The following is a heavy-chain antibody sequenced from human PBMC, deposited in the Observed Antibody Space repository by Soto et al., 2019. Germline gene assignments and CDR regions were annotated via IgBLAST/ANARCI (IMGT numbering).Heavy chain of an antibody. CDR1: GDSVSSNSAA. D-gene: IGHD6-6*01. CDR2: TYYRSKWYN. J-gene: IGHJ6*02. Sequence: SQTLSLTCAISGDSVSSNSAAWNWIRQSPSRGLEWLGRTYYRSKWYNDYAVSVKSRITINPDTSKNQFSLQLNSVTPEDTAVYYCARDGPLASSTPRGTYYYGMDVWGQGTTVTVSS. V-gene: IGHV6-1*01. CDR3: ARDGPLASSTPRGTYYYGMDV.